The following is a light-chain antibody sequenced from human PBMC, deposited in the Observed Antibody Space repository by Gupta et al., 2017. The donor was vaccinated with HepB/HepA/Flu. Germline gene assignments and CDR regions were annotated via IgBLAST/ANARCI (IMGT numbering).Light chain of an antibody. Sequence: DIVLPLSIGTLSLSRGERATLSCRTSQSISSRYLVWYQQKPGQAPRLLIYCGSSRDTDIQDRFSGSGSGTDFTLTISRVEQEDFAVYYCHQYGTTPPATFGQGTRLEIK. V-gene: IGKV3-20*01. CDR1: QSISSRY. CDR2: CGS. CDR3: HQYGTTPPAT. J-gene: IGKJ2*01.